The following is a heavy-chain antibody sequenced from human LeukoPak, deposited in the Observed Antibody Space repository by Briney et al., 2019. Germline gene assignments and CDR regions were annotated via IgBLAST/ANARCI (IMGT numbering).Heavy chain of an antibody. CDR1: GFTCSDYA. D-gene: IGHD1-26*01. V-gene: IGHV3-11*01. J-gene: IGHJ4*02. CDR3: ASSRTGSYYSVSDY. Sequence: KPGGSLRLSCAASGFTCSDYAMNWVRQAPGKGLEWVSYISSSGSTIYYADSVKGRFTISRDNAKNSLYLQMNSLRAEDTAVYYCASSRTGSYYSVSDYWGQGTLVTVSS. CDR2: ISSSGSTI.